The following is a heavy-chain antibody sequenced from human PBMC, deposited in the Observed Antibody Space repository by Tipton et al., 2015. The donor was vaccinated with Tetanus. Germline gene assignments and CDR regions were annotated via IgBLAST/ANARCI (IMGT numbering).Heavy chain of an antibody. CDR1: GFIFSSYG. Sequence: SLRLSCAASGFIFSSYGIHWVRQAPGKGLEWVAVSWYDGTDKYYADSVKGRFTISRDNSKNTLYLQMNSLRAEDTAVYYCAGEADCSGGSCFSGDFDNWGQGTHFTVSS. J-gene: IGHJ4*02. CDR3: AGEADCSGGSCFSGDFDN. D-gene: IGHD2-15*01. CDR2: SWYDGTDK. V-gene: IGHV3-33*01.